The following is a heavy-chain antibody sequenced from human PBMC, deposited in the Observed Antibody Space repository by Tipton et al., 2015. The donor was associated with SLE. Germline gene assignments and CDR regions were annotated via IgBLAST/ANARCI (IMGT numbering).Heavy chain of an antibody. CDR2: IWYNGSKK. Sequence: SLRLSCAASGFIFGDFGMHRVRQAPGKGLEWVAVIWYNGSKKFYADSVKGRLTISRDNSKNTLYLQMDSLRAEDTAVYYCARERDSSGAFFQHWGQGTRVTVSS. CDR3: ARERDSSGAFFQH. CDR1: GFIFGDFG. V-gene: IGHV3-33*01. J-gene: IGHJ1*01. D-gene: IGHD3-22*01.